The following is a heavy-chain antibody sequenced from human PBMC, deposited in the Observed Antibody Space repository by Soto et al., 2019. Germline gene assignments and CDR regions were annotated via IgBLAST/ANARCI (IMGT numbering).Heavy chain of an antibody. CDR2: ITNTGETI. CDR3: ARDGDRGYDLDV. Sequence: EVQMVESGGGLVQPGGSLRLSCAGSGFTFSTYNMDWVRQAPGKGLEWISYITNTGETIYYADSVRGRFTISRDNAKNALFLQMTSLRDEDTVVYYCARDGDRGYDLDVWGQGTTVTVSS. V-gene: IGHV3-48*02. J-gene: IGHJ6*02. CDR1: GFTFSTYN.